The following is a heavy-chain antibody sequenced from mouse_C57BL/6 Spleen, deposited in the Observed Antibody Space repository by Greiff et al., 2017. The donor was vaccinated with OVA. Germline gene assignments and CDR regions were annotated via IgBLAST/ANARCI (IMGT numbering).Heavy chain of an antibody. D-gene: IGHD2-4*01. J-gene: IGHJ3*01. CDR1: GYTFTSYW. CDR3: ARREYDYDRAWFAY. Sequence: QVQLQQPGAELVKPGASVKMSCKASGYTFTSYWITWVKQRPGQGLEWIGDIYPGSGSTNSNEKFKSKATLTVDTSSSTAYMQLSSLTSEDSAVYYCARREYDYDRAWFAYWGQGTLVTVSA. V-gene: IGHV1-55*01. CDR2: IYPGSGST.